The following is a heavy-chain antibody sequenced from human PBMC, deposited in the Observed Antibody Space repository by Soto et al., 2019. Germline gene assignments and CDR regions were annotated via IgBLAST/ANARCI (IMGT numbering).Heavy chain of an antibody. J-gene: IGHJ4*01. CDR1: GFGFTFSTSA. Sequence: SLRLSCAASGFGFTFSTSAMSLVRQAPVRVLELVSTFLESCVTTHYSNSLKGRFTISIDTSKNIFYLQMNNLRAEDTAIYYCAKDSHLDITSPTHDYWGHGTLVTVSS. CDR2: FLESCVTT. D-gene: IGHD2-2*03. V-gene: IGHV3-23*01. CDR3: AKDSHLDITSPTHDY.